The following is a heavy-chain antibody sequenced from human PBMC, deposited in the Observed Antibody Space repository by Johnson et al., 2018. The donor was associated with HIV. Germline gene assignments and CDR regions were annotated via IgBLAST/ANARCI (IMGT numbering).Heavy chain of an antibody. CDR3: AKDLVWNSGSYWDAFDV. D-gene: IGHD1-26*01. Sequence: QVQLVESGGGVVQPGRSLRLSCAASGFTFSSYAMHWVRQAPGKGLEWVAVISYDGSNKYYADSVKGRFTVSRDNSKNTLYLHMNSLKPEDTAVYYCAKDLVWNSGSYWDAFDVWGQGTKVTVSS. V-gene: IGHV3-30-3*01. CDR2: ISYDGSNK. J-gene: IGHJ3*01. CDR1: GFTFSSYA.